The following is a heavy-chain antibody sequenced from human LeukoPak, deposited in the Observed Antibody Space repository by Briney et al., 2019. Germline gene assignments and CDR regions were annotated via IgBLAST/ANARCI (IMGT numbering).Heavy chain of an antibody. D-gene: IGHD4-11*01. CDR1: GFTFSSSW. CDR3: ARDHSPGWFDP. CDR2: ISSDGGTT. Sequence: GGSLRLSCAASGFTFSSSWMHWVRQAPGKGLVWVSRISSDGGTTAYADSVKGRFTISGDNAKNALYLQMNSLRAEDTAVYYCARDHSPGWFDPWGQGTLVTVSS. V-gene: IGHV3-74*01. J-gene: IGHJ5*02.